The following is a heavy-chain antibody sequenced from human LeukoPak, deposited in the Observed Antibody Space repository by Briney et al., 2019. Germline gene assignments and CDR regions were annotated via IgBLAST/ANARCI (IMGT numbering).Heavy chain of an antibody. CDR1: GYTFTRYY. D-gene: IGHD3-3*01. Sequence: ASVKVSCKASGYTFTRYYMHWVRQAPGQGLEWMGWINPNSGGTNYAQKCQSWVTTTRDTSISTAYMELSSLRSEDTAVYYCARVGITIFGVVSRAFDIWGQGTMVTVSS. J-gene: IGHJ3*02. CDR3: ARVGITIFGVVSRAFDI. CDR2: INPNSGGT. V-gene: IGHV1-2*04.